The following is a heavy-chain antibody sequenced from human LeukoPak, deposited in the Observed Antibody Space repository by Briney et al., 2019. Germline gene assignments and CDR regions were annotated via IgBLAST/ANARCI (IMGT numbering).Heavy chain of an antibody. CDR3: ARDLYYYDSSGYYSCDY. J-gene: IGHJ4*02. CDR2: ISAYNGNT. CDR1: GYTFTSYG. D-gene: IGHD3-22*01. Sequence: ASVKVSCKASGYTFTSYGISWVRQAPGQGLEWMGWISAYNGNTNYAQKLQGRVSVTTDTFTSTAYMELRSLRSDDTAVYYCARDLYYYDSSGYYSCDYWGQGALVTVSS. V-gene: IGHV1-18*01.